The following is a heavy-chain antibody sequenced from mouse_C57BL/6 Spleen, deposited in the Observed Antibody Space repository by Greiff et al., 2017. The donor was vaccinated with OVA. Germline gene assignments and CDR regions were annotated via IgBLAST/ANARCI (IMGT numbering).Heavy chain of an antibody. V-gene: IGHV2-6-1*01. CDR1: GFSLTSYG. D-gene: IGHD1-1*01. CDR3: ARHRRDYYGSSYGYFDV. J-gene: IGHJ1*03. CDR2: IWSDGST. Sequence: VKLMESGPGLVAPSQSLSITCTVSGFSLTSYGVHWVRQPPGKGLEWLVVIWSDGSTTYNSALKSRLSISKDNSKSQVFLKMNSLQTDDTAMYYCARHRRDYYGSSYGYFDVWGTGTTVTVSS.